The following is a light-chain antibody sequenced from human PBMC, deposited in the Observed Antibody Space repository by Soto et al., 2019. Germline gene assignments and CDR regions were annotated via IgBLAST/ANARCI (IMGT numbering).Light chain of an antibody. Sequence: IVLTQSPGTLSLSPGERATLSCRASQSVSNNYLAWYQQKPGQAPRLLIYGASNRATGIPDRFSGSGSGRDFSLTIRGLKPEDFAVYFCQQYRMSPNTFGQGTRLEIK. V-gene: IGKV3-20*01. CDR3: QQYRMSPNT. J-gene: IGKJ5*01. CDR1: QSVSNNY. CDR2: GAS.